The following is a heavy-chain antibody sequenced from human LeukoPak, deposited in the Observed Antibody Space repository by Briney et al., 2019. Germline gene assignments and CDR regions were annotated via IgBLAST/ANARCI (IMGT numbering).Heavy chain of an antibody. V-gene: IGHV4-34*01. CDR2: INHSGST. CDR1: GGSTSSYY. J-gene: IGHJ4*02. D-gene: IGHD1-26*01. CDR3: ARGHIDSGSYRPTLFDY. Sequence: SETLSLTCTVSGGSTSSYYWSWIRQPPGKGLEWIGEINHSGSTNYNPSLKSRVTISVDTSKNQFSLKLSSVTAADTAVYYCARGHIDSGSYRPTLFDYWGQGTLVTVSS.